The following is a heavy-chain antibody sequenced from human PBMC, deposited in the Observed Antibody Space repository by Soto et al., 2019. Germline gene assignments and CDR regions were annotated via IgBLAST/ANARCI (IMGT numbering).Heavy chain of an antibody. V-gene: IGHV4-34*01. CDR3: AIGYCSGGSCYLDY. CDR1: GGCFSGYY. Sequence: SETLSLTCAVYGGCFSGYYWSWIRQPPGKGLEWIGEINHSGSTNYNPSLKSRVTISVDTSKNQFSLKLSSVTAADTAVYYCAIGYCSGGSCYLDYWGQGTLVTVSS. J-gene: IGHJ4*02. D-gene: IGHD2-15*01. CDR2: INHSGST.